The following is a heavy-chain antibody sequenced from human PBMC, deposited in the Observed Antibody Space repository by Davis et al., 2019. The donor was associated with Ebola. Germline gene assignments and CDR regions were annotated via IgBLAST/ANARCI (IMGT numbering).Heavy chain of an antibody. D-gene: IGHD3-3*01. CDR3: ARGSFFWSGSFLGYFDY. J-gene: IGHJ4*03. CDR1: GYTFTAHY. Sequence: ASLKVSCKASGYTFTAHYLHWVRQAPGQGLQWMGWIIPNSGDTNFAQKFQGTVTFTRDTSTNTAYLERTRPTSDDTAFYSCARGSFFWSGSFLGYFDYWGQGILITVSS. V-gene: IGHV1-2*02. CDR2: IIPNSGDT.